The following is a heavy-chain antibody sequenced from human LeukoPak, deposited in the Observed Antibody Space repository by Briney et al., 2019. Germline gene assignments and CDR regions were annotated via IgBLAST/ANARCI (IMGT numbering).Heavy chain of an antibody. CDR3: AWAGYYDFWSGYYGGIDY. V-gene: IGHV3-43*02. CDR1: GFTFHDYA. J-gene: IGHJ4*02. D-gene: IGHD3-3*01. Sequence: GGSLRLSCAASGFTFHDYAMHWVRQAPGKGLEWVSLISGDGDSTYYVDSVKGRFTISRDNNRNSLYLQMNSLRAEDTAVYYCAWAGYYDFWSGYYGGIDYWGQGTLVTVSS. CDR2: ISGDGDST.